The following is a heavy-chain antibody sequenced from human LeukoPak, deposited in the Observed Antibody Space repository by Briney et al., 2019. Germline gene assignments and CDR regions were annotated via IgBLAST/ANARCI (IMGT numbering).Heavy chain of an antibody. Sequence: GASVKVSCKASGYTLTSYGISWVRQAPGQGLEWMGWISTYNGNTNYARKVQARVSMTTDTSTSTAYMELRSLRSDDTAIYYCARGNYWKYWGQGTLVTVSS. D-gene: IGHD3-3*01. J-gene: IGHJ4*02. V-gene: IGHV1-18*01. CDR1: GYTLTSYG. CDR2: ISTYNGNT. CDR3: ARGNYWKY.